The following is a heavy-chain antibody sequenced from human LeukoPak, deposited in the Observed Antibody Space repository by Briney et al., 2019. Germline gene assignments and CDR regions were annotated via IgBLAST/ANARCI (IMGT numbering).Heavy chain of an antibody. V-gene: IGHV3-52*01. Sequence: GGPLRLSCAASGFTFSSSWMHWVCQAPEKGLEWVADIKCDGSEKYYVDSVKGRLTISRDNAKNSLYLQVNSLRAEDTAVYYCAKPPYYYDSSGYPPEQWGQGTLVTVSS. CDR1: GFTFSSSW. D-gene: IGHD3-22*01. CDR3: AKPPYYYDSSGYPPEQ. J-gene: IGHJ4*02. CDR2: IKCDGSEK.